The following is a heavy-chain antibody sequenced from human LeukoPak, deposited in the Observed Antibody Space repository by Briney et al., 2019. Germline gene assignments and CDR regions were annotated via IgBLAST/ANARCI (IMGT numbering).Heavy chain of an antibody. J-gene: IGHJ4*02. Sequence: PSETLSLTCTVSGGSTSSSNYYWGWIRQPPGKGLEWIGSIYNSGSTYFNPSLKSRATISIDTSKNQFSLQLSSVTAADTAVYYCARRGGGGSQNDYWGQGTLVTVSS. CDR2: IYNSGST. CDR3: ARRGGGGSQNDY. V-gene: IGHV4-39*01. CDR1: GGSTSSSNYY.